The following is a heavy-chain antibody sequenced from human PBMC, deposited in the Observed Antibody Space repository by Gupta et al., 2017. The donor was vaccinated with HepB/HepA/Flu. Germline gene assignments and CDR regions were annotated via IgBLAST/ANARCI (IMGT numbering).Heavy chain of an antibody. D-gene: IGHD5/OR15-5a*01. V-gene: IGHV4-59*08. Sequence: QVQLQESGPGLVKPSETLSLSCTVSGGSIRTYSWSWIRQSPGKGLEWVGYISYSGSTNYNPALKSRVTISLDTSKNQFFLRLSSATAADTAVYYCARHPVSLSGMDVWGQGTTVTVSS. CDR1: GGSIRTYS. CDR3: ARHPVSLSGMDV. J-gene: IGHJ6*02. CDR2: ISYSGST.